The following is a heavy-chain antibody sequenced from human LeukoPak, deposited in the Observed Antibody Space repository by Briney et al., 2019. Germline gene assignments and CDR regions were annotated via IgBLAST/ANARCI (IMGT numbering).Heavy chain of an antibody. Sequence: GGSLRLSCAASGFTFSSYAMSWVRQAPGKGLEWVSAISGSGGSTYYADSVKGRFTISRDNSKNTLYLKMNSLRAEDKAVYYCARDRCGDICFYGLDVWGQGTTVSVSS. CDR3: ARDRCGDICFYGLDV. D-gene: IGHD2-21*01. CDR2: ISGSGGST. CDR1: GFTFSSYA. V-gene: IGHV3-23*01. J-gene: IGHJ6*02.